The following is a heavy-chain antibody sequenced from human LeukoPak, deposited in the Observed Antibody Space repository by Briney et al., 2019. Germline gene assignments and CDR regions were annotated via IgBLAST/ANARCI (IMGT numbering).Heavy chain of an antibody. CDR2: INQGGSVT. Sequence: PGGSLRLSCAPSGFAFSTAWMTWVRQAPGKGLEWLGNINQGGSVTNYVDSVKGRFSISRDNAKNTMYLQMSSLRVEDTAVYYCARDHHSGALDHWGQGTLVTVSS. V-gene: IGHV3-7*01. J-gene: IGHJ4*02. D-gene: IGHD1-26*01. CDR3: ARDHHSGALDH. CDR1: GFAFSTAW.